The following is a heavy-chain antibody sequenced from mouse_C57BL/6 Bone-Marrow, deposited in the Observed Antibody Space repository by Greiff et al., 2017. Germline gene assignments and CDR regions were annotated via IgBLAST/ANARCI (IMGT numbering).Heavy chain of an antibody. CDR3: ARRGLGAMDY. J-gene: IGHJ4*01. Sequence: DVKLQESGPELVKPGASVKMSCKASGYTFTDYNMHWVKQSHGKSLEWIGYINPTNGGTNYNQKFKGKATLTVNKSSSTAYMELRSLTSEASAVYYCARRGLGAMDYWGQGTSVTVSS. CDR1: GYTFTDYN. CDR2: INPTNGGT. D-gene: IGHD3-1*01. V-gene: IGHV1-22*01.